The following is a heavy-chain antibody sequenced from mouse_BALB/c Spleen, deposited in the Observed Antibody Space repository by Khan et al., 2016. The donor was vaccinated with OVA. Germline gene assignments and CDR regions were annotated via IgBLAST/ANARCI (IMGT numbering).Heavy chain of an antibody. J-gene: IGHJ2*01. V-gene: IGHV3-2*02. Sequence: EVQLQESGPGLVKPSQSLSLTCTVTGFSITSDYAWNWIRQFPGNKLEWMGYISYSGSTSYNPSLKSRLSIIRDTSKNQFFLQLNSVTPEDTATYYCARQGRSNYFDSWGQGTTLTVSS. CDR1: GFSITSDYA. CDR3: ARQGRSNYFDS. CDR2: ISYSGST.